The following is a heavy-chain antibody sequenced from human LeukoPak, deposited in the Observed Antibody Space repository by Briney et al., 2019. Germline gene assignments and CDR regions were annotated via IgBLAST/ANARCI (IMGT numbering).Heavy chain of an antibody. V-gene: IGHV3-7*01. CDR1: GFTFSSYW. CDR2: IKHDGSQK. CDR3: ARHTPAPLYGSESFDY. Sequence: PGGSMRLSCAAFGFTFSSYWMSWVRQAPGKGMEWVANIKHDGSQKYYVGSVKGRFIISRDHAKNSLYMQMDSVRAEDTAMYYCARHTPAPLYGSESFDYWGQGTLVTVSS. D-gene: IGHD3-10*01. J-gene: IGHJ4*02.